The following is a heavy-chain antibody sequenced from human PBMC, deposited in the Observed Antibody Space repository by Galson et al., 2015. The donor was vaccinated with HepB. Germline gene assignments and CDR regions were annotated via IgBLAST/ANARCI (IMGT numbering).Heavy chain of an antibody. D-gene: IGHD4-17*01. Sequence: SLRLSCAASGFTFTSYSMNWVRQAPGKGLEWVSYISSTSTTIYYADSVMGRFMISRDNAKKSLYLQMSSLRAEDTAVYYCARDYYGDYYFDYWGQGTLVSVSS. CDR2: ISSTSTTI. CDR1: GFTFTSYS. V-gene: IGHV3-48*01. CDR3: ARDYYGDYYFDY. J-gene: IGHJ4*02.